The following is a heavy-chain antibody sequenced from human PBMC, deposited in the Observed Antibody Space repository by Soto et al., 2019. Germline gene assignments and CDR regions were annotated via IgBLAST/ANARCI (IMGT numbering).Heavy chain of an antibody. D-gene: IGHD3-3*01. CDR3: ASRPQLWSHYYYYGMDV. Sequence: SETLSLTCAVSGGSISSSNWWSWVRQPPGKGLEWIGEIYHSGSTNYNPSLKSRVTISVDKSKNQFSLKLSSVTAADTAVYYCASRPQLWSHYYYYGMDVWGQGTTVTVSS. V-gene: IGHV4-4*02. J-gene: IGHJ6*02. CDR1: GGSISSSNW. CDR2: IYHSGST.